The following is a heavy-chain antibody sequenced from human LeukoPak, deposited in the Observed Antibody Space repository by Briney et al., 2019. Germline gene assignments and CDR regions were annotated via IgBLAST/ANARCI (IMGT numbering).Heavy chain of an antibody. CDR1: GFTFSDYA. Sequence: GGSLRLSCAASGFTFSDYAMSWVRRAPGEGLEWVSTITPSGGATYYADSVKGRFTISRDISKNTLFLQMNSLRADDTAIYYCARYCSGGGCYSGFDFWGQGTLVTVSS. CDR3: ARYCSGGGCYSGFDF. J-gene: IGHJ4*02. CDR2: ITPSGGAT. V-gene: IGHV3-23*01. D-gene: IGHD2-15*01.